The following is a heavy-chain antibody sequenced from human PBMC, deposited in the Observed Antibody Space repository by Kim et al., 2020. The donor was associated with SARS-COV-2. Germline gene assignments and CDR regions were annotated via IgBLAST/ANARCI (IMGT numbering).Heavy chain of an antibody. CDR3: ASFGLAVAGSSVDY. CDR1: GFTFSSYW. V-gene: IGHV3-7*03. Sequence: GGSLRLSCAASGFTFSSYWMSWVRQAPGNGLEWVANIKKDGSEIYYVDSVKGRFTISRDNAKNSLYLQMNYLRADDTAVYYCASFGLAVAGSSVDYWGPGILVTVSS. CDR2: IKKDGSEI. J-gene: IGHJ4*02. D-gene: IGHD6-19*01.